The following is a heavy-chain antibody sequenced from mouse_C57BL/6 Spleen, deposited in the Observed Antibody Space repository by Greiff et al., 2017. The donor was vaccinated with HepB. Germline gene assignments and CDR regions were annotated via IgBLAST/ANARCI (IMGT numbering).Heavy chain of an antibody. CDR2: INPSNGGT. Sequence: QVHVKQPGTELVKPGASVKLSCKASGYTFTSYWMHWVKQRPGQGLEWIGNINPSNGGTNYNEKFKSKATLTVDKSSSTAYMQLSSLSSEDSAVYYCAREGGITTVVATPFAYWGQGTLVTVSA. D-gene: IGHD1-1*01. J-gene: IGHJ3*01. CDR1: GYTFTSYW. CDR3: AREGGITTVVATPFAY. V-gene: IGHV1-53*01.